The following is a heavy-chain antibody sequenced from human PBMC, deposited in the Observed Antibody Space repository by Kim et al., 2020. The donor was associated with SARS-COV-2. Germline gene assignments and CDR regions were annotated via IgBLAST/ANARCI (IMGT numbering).Heavy chain of an antibody. CDR3: AKGQAVTSLGWFDP. J-gene: IGHJ5*02. V-gene: IGHV3-30*02. Sequence: ADSGKGRLTISRDNSKNTLYLQMNSLRAEDTAVYYCAKGQAVTSLGWFDPWGQGTLVTVSS. D-gene: IGHD4-17*01.